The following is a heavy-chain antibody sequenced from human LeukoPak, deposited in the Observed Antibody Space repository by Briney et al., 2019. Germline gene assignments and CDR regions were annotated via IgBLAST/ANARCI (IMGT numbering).Heavy chain of an antibody. D-gene: IGHD5-12*01. Sequence: PGGSLRLSCAASGFTFSDYYMGWIRQAPGKGLEWVSSISSGSTYTNYADSVKGRFTISRDNAKNSLYLQMNSLRAEDTAVYYCARAAIVATNWFDPRGQGTLVTVSS. CDR1: GFTFSDYY. J-gene: IGHJ5*02. V-gene: IGHV3-11*05. CDR2: ISSGSTYT. CDR3: ARAAIVATNWFDP.